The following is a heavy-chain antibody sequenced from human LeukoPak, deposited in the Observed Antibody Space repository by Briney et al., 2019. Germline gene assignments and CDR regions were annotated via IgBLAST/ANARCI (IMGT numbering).Heavy chain of an antibody. CDR1: GFTFSSYG. D-gene: IGHD3-16*02. CDR2: ISYDGSNK. V-gene: IGHV3-30*03. CDR3: ARADVWGSYRYALFDY. J-gene: IGHJ4*02. Sequence: GGSLRLSCAASGFTFSSYGMHWVRQAPGKGLEWVAVISYDGSNKYYADSVKGRFTISRDNSKNTLYLQMNSLRAEDTAVYYCARADVWGSYRYALFDYWGQGTLVTVSS.